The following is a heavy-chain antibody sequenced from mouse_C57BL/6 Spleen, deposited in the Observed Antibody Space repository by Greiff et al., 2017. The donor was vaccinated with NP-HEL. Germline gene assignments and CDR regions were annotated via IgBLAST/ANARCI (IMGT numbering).Heavy chain of an antibody. CDR2: IRSKSNNYAT. CDR3: VRQRSSYAMDY. V-gene: IGHV10-1*01. D-gene: IGHD1-1*01. CDR1: GFSFNTYA. J-gene: IGHJ4*01. Sequence: EVQRVESGGGLVQPKGSLKLSCAASGFSFNTYAMNWVRQAPGQGLEWVARIRSKSNNYATYYADSVKDRFTISRDDSESMLYLQMNNLKTEDAAMYDCVRQRSSYAMDYWGQGTSVTVSS.